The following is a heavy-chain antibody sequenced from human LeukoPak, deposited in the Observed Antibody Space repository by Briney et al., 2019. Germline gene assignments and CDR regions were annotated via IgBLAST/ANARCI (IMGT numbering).Heavy chain of an antibody. J-gene: IGHJ5*02. CDR3: AREWSLNYCSGGSCYLNWFDP. D-gene: IGHD2-15*01. Sequence: SETLSLTCTVSGGSISSGDYYRSWIRQPPGKGLEWIGYIYYSGSTYYNPSLKSRVTISVDTSKNQFSLKLSSVTAADTAVYYCAREWSLNYCSGGSCYLNWFDPWGQGTLVTVSS. V-gene: IGHV4-30-4*01. CDR1: GGSISSGDYY. CDR2: IYYSGST.